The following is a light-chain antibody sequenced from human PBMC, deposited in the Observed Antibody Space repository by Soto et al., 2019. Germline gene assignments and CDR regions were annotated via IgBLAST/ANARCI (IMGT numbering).Light chain of an antibody. J-gene: IGKJ1*01. Sequence: DIQMTQSPSSLSASVGDRVTITCRASQGVSNYLAWYQHKPGKVPKLLIYAASTLQSGVPSRFSGSGSGTDFTLTISSLQPEDVATYDCQKYNSAPWTVGQGTKVAIK. CDR2: AAS. V-gene: IGKV1-27*01. CDR3: QKYNSAPWT. CDR1: QGVSNY.